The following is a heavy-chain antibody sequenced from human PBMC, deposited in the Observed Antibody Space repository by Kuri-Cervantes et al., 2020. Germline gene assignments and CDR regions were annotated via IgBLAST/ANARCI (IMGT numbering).Heavy chain of an antibody. V-gene: IGHV3-30*02. CDR2: IRYDGSEK. Sequence: GESLKISCAASGFTLSSYGMHWVRQAPGKGLEWVAFIRYDGSEKYYAESVKGRFTISRDNSKNTLYLQMNSLRAEDSAVYYCARVGIIADAFDIWGQGTMVTVSS. CDR3: ARVGIIADAFDI. D-gene: IGHD7-27*01. J-gene: IGHJ3*02. CDR1: GFTLSSYG.